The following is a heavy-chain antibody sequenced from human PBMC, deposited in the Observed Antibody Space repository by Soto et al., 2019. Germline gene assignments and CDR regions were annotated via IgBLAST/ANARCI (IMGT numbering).Heavy chain of an antibody. CDR2: IYWDDYK. V-gene: IGHV2-5*02. Sequence: QITLKESGPTLVKPTQTLTLTCTFSGFSLSTSGVGVGWIRQPPGKALEWLALIYWDDYKRYSPSLKSRLNITKNTSKTTVVLTMTNMDPVNTATYYCAPVYSSSWFRHFDYWGQGTLVTVSS. J-gene: IGHJ4*02. D-gene: IGHD6-13*01. CDR1: GFSLSTSGVG. CDR3: APVYSSSWFRHFDY.